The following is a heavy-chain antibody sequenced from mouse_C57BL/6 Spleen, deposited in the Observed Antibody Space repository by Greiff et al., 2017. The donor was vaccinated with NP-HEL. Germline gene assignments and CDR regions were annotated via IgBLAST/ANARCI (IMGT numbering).Heavy chain of an antibody. V-gene: IGHV1-50*01. J-gene: IGHJ3*01. CDR1: GYTFTSYW. CDR3: ARRRNSNYPFAY. Sequence: QVQLQQPGAELVKPGASVKLSCKASGYTFTSYWMQWVKQRPGQGLEWIGEIDPSDSYTNYNQKFKGKATLTVDTSSSTAYMQLSSLTSEDSAVYYCARRRNSNYPFAYWGQGTLVTVSA. D-gene: IGHD2-5*01. CDR2: IDPSDSYT.